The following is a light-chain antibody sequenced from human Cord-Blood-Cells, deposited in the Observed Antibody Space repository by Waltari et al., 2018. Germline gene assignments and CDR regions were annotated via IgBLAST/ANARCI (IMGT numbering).Light chain of an antibody. CDR2: KAS. J-gene: IGKJ2*03. Sequence: DIQMTQSPSTLSASVGDRVTITCRASQSISSWLAWYQQKQGKALKLLIYKASSLESGVPARFSGSGSGTEFNLTISSLQPDDFATYYCQQYNSYSYSFGQWTKLEIK. CDR3: QQYNSYSYS. V-gene: IGKV1-5*03. CDR1: QSISSW.